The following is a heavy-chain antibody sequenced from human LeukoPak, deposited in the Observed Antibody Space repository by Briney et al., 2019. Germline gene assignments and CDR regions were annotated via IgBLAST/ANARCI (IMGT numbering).Heavy chain of an antibody. CDR3: ARGVTMIRGVIKSWFDP. CDR2: MNPNSGNT. J-gene: IGHJ5*02. D-gene: IGHD3-10*01. V-gene: IGHV1-8*01. Sequence: ASVKVSCKASGYTFTSYDINWVRQATGQGLEWMGWMNPNSGNTGYAQKFQGRVTMTRNTSISTAYMELSSLRSEDTAVYYCARGVTMIRGVIKSWFDPWGQGTLVTVSS. CDR1: GYTFTSYD.